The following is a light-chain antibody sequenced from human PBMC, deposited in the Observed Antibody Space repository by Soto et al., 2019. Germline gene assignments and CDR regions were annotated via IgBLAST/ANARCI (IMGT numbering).Light chain of an antibody. Sequence: LTQSPASLSLTKGLRATLSCRARQSVSNYLAWYQRKPGQAPRLLIYSASTRATGIPDRFSGSGSGTDFTLTISRLEPEDFAVYYCQQYGTSPLTFGGGTIVDI. CDR3: QQYGTSPLT. CDR2: SAS. V-gene: IGKV3-20*01. J-gene: IGKJ4*01. CDR1: QSVSNY.